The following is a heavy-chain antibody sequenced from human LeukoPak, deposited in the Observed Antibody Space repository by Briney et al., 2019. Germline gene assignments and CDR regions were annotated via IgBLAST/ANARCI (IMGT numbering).Heavy chain of an antibody. V-gene: IGHV1-18*01. Sequence: ASVKVSCKASGYTFTIYGISWVRQAPGQGLEWMGWISAYNGNTNYAQKLQGRVTMTTDTSTSTAYMELRRVRSADTAVYYCARARGRSLITTIDYWGQGTLVTVSS. CDR1: GYTFTIYG. CDR3: ARARGRSLITTIDY. D-gene: IGHD3-22*01. CDR2: ISAYNGNT. J-gene: IGHJ4*02.